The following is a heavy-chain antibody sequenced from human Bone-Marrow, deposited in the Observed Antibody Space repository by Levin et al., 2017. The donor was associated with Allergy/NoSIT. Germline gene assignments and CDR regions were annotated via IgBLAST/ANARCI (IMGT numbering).Heavy chain of an antibody. D-gene: IGHD4-17*01. CDR3: ALPTYGDLFDY. Sequence: AGGSLRLSCAASGFTFSSYGMHWVRQAPGKGLEWVAVISYDGSNKYYADSVKGRFTISRDNSKNTLYLQMNSLRAEDTAVYYCALPTYGDLFDYWGQGTLVTVSS. V-gene: IGHV3-30*03. J-gene: IGHJ4*02. CDR2: ISYDGSNK. CDR1: GFTFSSYG.